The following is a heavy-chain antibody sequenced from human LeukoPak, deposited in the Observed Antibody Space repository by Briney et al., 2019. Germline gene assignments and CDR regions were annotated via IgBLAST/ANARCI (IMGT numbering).Heavy chain of an antibody. CDR3: ARNSCPSGSCYDNRGYFDY. CDR1: GGSISSGTYY. V-gene: IGHV4-61*02. D-gene: IGHD2-15*01. J-gene: IGHJ4*02. Sequence: SQTLSLTCTVSGGSISSGTYYWSWIRQPAGKGLEWIGRIYTSGSTNYNPSLKSRITITVDTSKNPFSLKLSSVTAADTAVYYCARNSCPSGSCYDNRGYFDYWGQGTLVTVSS. CDR2: IYTSGST.